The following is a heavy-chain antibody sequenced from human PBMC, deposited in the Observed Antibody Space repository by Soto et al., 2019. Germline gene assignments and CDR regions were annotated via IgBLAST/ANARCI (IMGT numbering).Heavy chain of an antibody. V-gene: IGHV1-18*01. CDR3: ARDSSSRMVTTFRWWFDP. J-gene: IGHJ5*02. CDR2: ISAYNGNT. CDR1: GFALTSNG. Sequence: ASVEVSCKASGFALTSNGISWVRQAPGQGLEWMGWISAYNGNTNYAQKLQGRVTMTTDTSTSTAYMELRSLRSDDTAVYYCARDSSSRMVTTFRWWFDPWGQGTLVTVSS. D-gene: IGHD4-17*01.